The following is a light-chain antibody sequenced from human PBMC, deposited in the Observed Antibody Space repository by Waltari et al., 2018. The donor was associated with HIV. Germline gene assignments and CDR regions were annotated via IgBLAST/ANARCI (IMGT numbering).Light chain of an antibody. Sequence: SSERTQDPAVSVAFGQTVRITFQGGSLRKYSADWYQQKPGQAPVVVMYGKDNRPSGIPARFSEPSSGNTGSLTITGAQAEDEADYYCESRHSNDKHHVFGTGTKVTV. J-gene: IGLJ1*01. CDR1: SLRKYS. CDR2: GKD. V-gene: IGLV3-19*01. CDR3: ESRHSNDKHHV.